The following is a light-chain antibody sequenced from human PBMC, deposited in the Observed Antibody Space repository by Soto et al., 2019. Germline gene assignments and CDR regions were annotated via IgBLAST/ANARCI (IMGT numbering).Light chain of an antibody. CDR2: DAS. V-gene: IGKV1-39*01. CDR1: QSISTY. J-gene: IGKJ1*01. CDR3: HQSYTTPWT. Sequence: DIQMTQSTSSLSASVGDRVTITCRAIQSISTYLNWYQQKPGKAPKLLIYDASTLQSGVPSRFSGRGSGTDFALTISSLQPEDFAIYYCHQSYTTPWTFGQGTKVDIK.